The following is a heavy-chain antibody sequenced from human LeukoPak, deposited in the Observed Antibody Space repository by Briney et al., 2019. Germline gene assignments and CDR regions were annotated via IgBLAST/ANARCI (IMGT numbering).Heavy chain of an antibody. J-gene: IGHJ4*02. CDR3: ARERGSSFDY. CDR2: IYYSGST. CDR1: GGSISSGGYY. V-gene: IGHV4-31*03. D-gene: IGHD1-26*01. Sequence: SQTLSLTCTVSGGSISSGGYYWSWIRQHPGKGLEWIGYIYYSGSTYYNPSLKSRVTISVDTSKNQFSLKLSSVTAAVTAVYYCARERGSSFDYWGQGTLVTVSS.